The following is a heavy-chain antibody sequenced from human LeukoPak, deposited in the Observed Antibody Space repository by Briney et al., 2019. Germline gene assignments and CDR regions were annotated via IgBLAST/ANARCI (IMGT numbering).Heavy chain of an antibody. Sequence: SETLSLTCTVSGGSISSYYWSWIRQPPGKGLEWIGYIYYSGSTNYNPSLKSRVTISVDTSKNQFSLKLSSVTAADTAVYYCARDISKYDSSGYYWVDAFDIWGQGTMVTVSS. CDR3: ARDISKYDSSGYYWVDAFDI. V-gene: IGHV4-59*01. CDR1: GGSISSYY. CDR2: IYYSGST. D-gene: IGHD3-22*01. J-gene: IGHJ3*02.